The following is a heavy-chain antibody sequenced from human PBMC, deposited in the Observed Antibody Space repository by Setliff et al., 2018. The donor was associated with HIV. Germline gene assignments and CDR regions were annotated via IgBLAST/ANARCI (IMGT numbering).Heavy chain of an antibody. V-gene: IGHV3-23*01. J-gene: IGHJ3*01. CDR2: ISGSGFA. CDR3: AKQRYYDGNDGFDV. CDR1: GFTFSTHA. D-gene: IGHD3-3*01. Sequence: PVGSLRLSCVASGFTFSTHAINWVRLPPGKGLEWVSSISGSGFAYYADSVKGRFIISRDNSKNTLFLQMDSLRAEDTALYYCAKQRYYDGNDGFDVWGQGTMVTVSS.